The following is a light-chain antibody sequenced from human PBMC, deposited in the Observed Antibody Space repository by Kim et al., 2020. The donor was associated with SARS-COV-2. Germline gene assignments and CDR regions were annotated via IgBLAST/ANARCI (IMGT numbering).Light chain of an antibody. V-gene: IGKV3D-15*01. CDR2: DAS. CDR1: QTIGSK. CDR3: QMYNDWPQ. J-gene: IGKJ2*01. Sequence: SVSPEERVTVSCRASQTIGSKLAWYQNKPGQPPRLLIFDASTRATGIPARFSGSGSGTEFTLTISSLQSEDFAVYFCQMYNDWPQFGQGTKLEI.